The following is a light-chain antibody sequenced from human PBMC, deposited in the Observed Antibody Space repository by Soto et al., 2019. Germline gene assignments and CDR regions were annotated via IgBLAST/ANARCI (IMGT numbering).Light chain of an antibody. CDR1: QSVSSY. Sequence: EIVLTQSPATLSLSPGERATLSCRASQSVSSYLAWYQHKPGQAPRLLIYDASNRATGLPARFSGSGSGTDFTLTISRLEPEDFAVYYCLHRYNWPLTFGGGTKVEIK. J-gene: IGKJ4*01. CDR2: DAS. CDR3: LHRYNWPLT. V-gene: IGKV3-11*01.